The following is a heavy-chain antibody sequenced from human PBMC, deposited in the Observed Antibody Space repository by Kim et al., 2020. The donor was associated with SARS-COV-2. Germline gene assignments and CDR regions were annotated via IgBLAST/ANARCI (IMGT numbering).Heavy chain of an antibody. Sequence: GGSLRLSCAASGFTFSSYGMHWVRQAPGKGLEWVAVISYDGSNKYYADSVKGRFTISRDNSKNTLYLQMNSLRAEDTAVYYCAKDGLDILTATNWFDPWGQGTLVTVSS. V-gene: IGHV3-30*18. D-gene: IGHD3-9*01. CDR3: AKDGLDILTATNWFDP. CDR2: ISYDGSNK. CDR1: GFTFSSYG. J-gene: IGHJ5*02.